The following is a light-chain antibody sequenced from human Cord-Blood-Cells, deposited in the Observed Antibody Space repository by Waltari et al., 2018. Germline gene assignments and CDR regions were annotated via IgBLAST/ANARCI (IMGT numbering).Light chain of an antibody. CDR1: SSNTGSNY. V-gene: IGLV1-47*01. CDR3: AAWDDSLSGWV. Sequence: QSVLTQPPSASGTPGQRVTISCSGSSSNTGSNYVYWYLQPPGPAPKLLIYRNNQRPSGVPDRFSGSKSGTSASLAISGLRSEDEADYYCAAWDDSLSGWVFGGGTKLTVL. J-gene: IGLJ3*02. CDR2: RNN.